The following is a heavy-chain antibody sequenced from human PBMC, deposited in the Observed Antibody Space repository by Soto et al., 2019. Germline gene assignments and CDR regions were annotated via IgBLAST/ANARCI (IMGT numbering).Heavy chain of an antibody. J-gene: IGHJ4*02. CDR3: ARDLGWVIGYYFDY. D-gene: IGHD6-19*01. V-gene: IGHV3-33*01. Sequence: GESLKISCAASGFTFSSYGMHWVRQAPGKGLEWVAVIWYDGSNKYYADSVKGRFTISRDNSKNTLYLQMNSLRAEDTAVYYCARDLGWVIGYYFDYWGQGTLVTVSS. CDR1: GFTFSSYG. CDR2: IWYDGSNK.